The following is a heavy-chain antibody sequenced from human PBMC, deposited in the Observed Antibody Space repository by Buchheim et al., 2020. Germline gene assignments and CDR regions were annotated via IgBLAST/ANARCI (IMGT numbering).Heavy chain of an antibody. J-gene: IGHJ4*02. CDR1: GFIFSNFG. D-gene: IGHD3-16*01. V-gene: IGHV3-33*01. CDR2: IWYDGTRK. CDR3: ARGGGSITTDY. Sequence: QVQLVESGGGVVQPGRSLRLSCAASGFIFSNFGMHWVRQAPGKGLEWVAVIWYDGTRKYYADSVKGRFTISRDSSKNTGYFQMNSLRVDDTAVYYCARGGGSITTDYWGQGTL.